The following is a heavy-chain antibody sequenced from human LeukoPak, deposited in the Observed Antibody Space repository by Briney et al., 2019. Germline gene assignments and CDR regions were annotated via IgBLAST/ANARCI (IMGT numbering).Heavy chain of an antibody. CDR3: VKDRWVDH. Sequence: GGSLRLSCSASGFIFSPYAMHWVRQAPGKGLEYVSSISSEGKTTYFADSVKGRFTISRDNSKNTLYLQMSSLRPEDTAVYYCVKDRWVDHWGQGTLVTVSS. J-gene: IGHJ4*02. V-gene: IGHV3-64D*06. CDR2: ISSEGKTT. D-gene: IGHD6-13*01. CDR1: GFIFSPYA.